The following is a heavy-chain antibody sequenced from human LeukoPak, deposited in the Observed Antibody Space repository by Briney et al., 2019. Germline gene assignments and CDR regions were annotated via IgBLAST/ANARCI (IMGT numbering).Heavy chain of an antibody. D-gene: IGHD3-9*01. CDR1: GYTFTSYG. V-gene: IGHV1-18*04. J-gene: IGHJ4*02. CDR2: ISAYNGNT. Sequence: ASVKVSCKASGYTFTSYGISWVRQPPAQGLEWMGWISAYNGNTNYAQKLQGRVTITTDTSTSTAYLELRSLRSDDTAVYYCARWYYDILTGYYALYYFDYWGQGTLVTVSS. CDR3: ARWYYDILTGYYALYYFDY.